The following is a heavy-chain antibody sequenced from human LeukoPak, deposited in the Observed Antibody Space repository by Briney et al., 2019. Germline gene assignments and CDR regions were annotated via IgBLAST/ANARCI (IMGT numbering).Heavy chain of an antibody. CDR2: ISSSGTYI. CDR1: GFTFSSYS. V-gene: IGHV3-21*04. Sequence: PGGSLRLSCAASGFTFSSYSMDWVRQAPGKGLEWVSSISSSGTYIYNADSVKGRFTISRDNSKNTLYVQMNSLRAEDTAIYYCAKHRENFGDSCLDDYWGQGTLVTVSS. D-gene: IGHD4-17*01. CDR3: AKHRENFGDSCLDDY. J-gene: IGHJ4*02.